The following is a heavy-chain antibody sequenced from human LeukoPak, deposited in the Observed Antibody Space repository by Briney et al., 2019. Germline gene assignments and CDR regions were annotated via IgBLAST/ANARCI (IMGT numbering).Heavy chain of an antibody. J-gene: IGHJ4*02. CDR2: INPNSGGT. Sequence: ASVKVSCKASGYTFTGYYMHWVRQAPGQGLEWMGWINPNSGGTNYAQKFQGRVTMTRDPSISTAYMVLTRLRSDDTAVYYCARDAWLVGTTNLYYFDYWGQGTLVTVSS. CDR1: GYTFTGYY. CDR3: ARDAWLVGTTNLYYFDY. V-gene: IGHV1-2*02. D-gene: IGHD1-26*01.